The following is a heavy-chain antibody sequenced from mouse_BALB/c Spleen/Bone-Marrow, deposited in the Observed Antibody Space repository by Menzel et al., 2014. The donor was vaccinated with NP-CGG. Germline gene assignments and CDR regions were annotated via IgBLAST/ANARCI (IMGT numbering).Heavy chain of an antibody. Sequence: EVKLMESGAELVKPGASVKLSCTASGFNIKDTYMHWVKQRPEQGLEWIGRIDPANGNTKYDPKFQGQATITADTSSNTACLQLRSLASEETDVYCCARNGNYGAWFAYWGQGTLVTVSA. V-gene: IGHV14-3*02. CDR1: GFNIKDTY. CDR3: ARNGNYGAWFAY. J-gene: IGHJ3*01. D-gene: IGHD2-1*01. CDR2: IDPANGNT.